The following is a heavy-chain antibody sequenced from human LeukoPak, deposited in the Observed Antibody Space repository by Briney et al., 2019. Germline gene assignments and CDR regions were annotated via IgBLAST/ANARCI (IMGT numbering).Heavy chain of an antibody. D-gene: IGHD1-26*01. CDR3: ARDKVVGASRFEY. CDR1: GFTFSSYW. J-gene: IGHJ4*02. V-gene: IGHV3-7*01. CDR2: INEDGSEK. Sequence: GGPLRLSCAGSGFTFSSYWMSWVRQVPGKGLEWVANINEDGSEKNYVDSVKGRFTISRDNAKNLVYLQLNSLRAEDTAIYYCARDKVVGASRFEYWGQGTQDTVSS.